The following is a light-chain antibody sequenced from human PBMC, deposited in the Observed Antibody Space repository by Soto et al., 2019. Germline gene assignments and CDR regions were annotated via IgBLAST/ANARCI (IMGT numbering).Light chain of an antibody. J-gene: IGKJ4*01. V-gene: IGKV1-9*01. CDR2: AAS. Sequence: DIQLTQSPSFLSASVEDRVTITCRASQDISSHLAWYQQKPGKAPKLLIYAASTLQSGVPSGFGGSGSGTEFTLTITSLQPEDFATYYCQQFKTHPLTFGGGTKVEIK. CDR1: QDISSH. CDR3: QQFKTHPLT.